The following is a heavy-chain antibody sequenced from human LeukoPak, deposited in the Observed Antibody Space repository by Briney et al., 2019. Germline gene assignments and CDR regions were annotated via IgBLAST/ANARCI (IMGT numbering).Heavy chain of an antibody. CDR2: IKSKTDGETI. Sequence: PGGSLRLSCAASGFTFSDAWMSWVRQAPGKGLEWVGRIKSKTDGETIDYATSMKDRFRISRDDSKNTLYLQMNSLKTEDTAVYYCLFSIFQHWGQGTLVTVSS. V-gene: IGHV3-15*01. CDR3: LFSIFQH. D-gene: IGHD3-10*02. CDR1: GFTFSDAW. J-gene: IGHJ1*01.